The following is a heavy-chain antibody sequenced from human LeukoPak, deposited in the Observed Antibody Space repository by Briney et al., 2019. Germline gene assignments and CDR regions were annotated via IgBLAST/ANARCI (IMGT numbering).Heavy chain of an antibody. D-gene: IGHD3-16*02. CDR3: ARDGPGDYVWGSYRSSY. CDR1: GFTFSTYW. Sequence: GGSLRLSCVASGFTFSTYWMSWVRQAPGKGLEWVANIKQDGSEKYYVDSVKGRFTISRDNAKNSLYLQMNSLRAEDTAVYYCARDGPGDYVWGSYRSSYWGQGTLVTVSS. J-gene: IGHJ4*02. CDR2: IKQDGSEK. V-gene: IGHV3-7*01.